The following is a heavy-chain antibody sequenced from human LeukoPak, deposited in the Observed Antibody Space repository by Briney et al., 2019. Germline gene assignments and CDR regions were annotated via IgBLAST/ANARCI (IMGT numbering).Heavy chain of an antibody. J-gene: IGHJ4*02. CDR2: IYHSGST. Sequence: SETLSLTCTVSGYSISSGYCWGWIRQPPGKGLEWIGSIYHSGSTYYNPSLKSRVTISVDTSKNQFSLKLSSVTAADTAVYYCARDSSGWLGNSDYWGQGTLVTVSS. V-gene: IGHV4-38-2*02. D-gene: IGHD6-19*01. CDR3: ARDSSGWLGNSDY. CDR1: GYSISSGYC.